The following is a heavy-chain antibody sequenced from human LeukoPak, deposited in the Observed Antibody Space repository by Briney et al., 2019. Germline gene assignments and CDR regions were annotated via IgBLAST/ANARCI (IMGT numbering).Heavy chain of an antibody. CDR2: ISSSSSTI. Sequence: QPGGSLRLSCAASGFTFSSYWMSWVRQAPGKGLEWVSYISSSSSTIYYADSVKGRFTISRDNAKNSLYLQMNSLRAEDTAVYYCARDYYDSSGYHDAFDIWGQGTMVTVSS. D-gene: IGHD3-22*01. CDR1: GFTFSSYW. CDR3: ARDYYDSSGYHDAFDI. V-gene: IGHV3-48*01. J-gene: IGHJ3*02.